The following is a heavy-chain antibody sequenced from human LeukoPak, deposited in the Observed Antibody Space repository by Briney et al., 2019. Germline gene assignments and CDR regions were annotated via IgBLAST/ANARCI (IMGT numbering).Heavy chain of an antibody. J-gene: IGHJ6*02. V-gene: IGHV3-30*02. CDR1: GFTFSSYG. Sequence: PGGSLRLSCAASGFTFSSYGMHWVRQAPGKGLEWVAVIWYDGSNKYYADSVKGRFTISRDNSKNTLYLQMNSLRAEDTAVYYCAKGIVVVVAATRYYYYGMDVWGQGTTVTVSS. CDR2: IWYDGSNK. D-gene: IGHD2-15*01. CDR3: AKGIVVVVAATRYYYYGMDV.